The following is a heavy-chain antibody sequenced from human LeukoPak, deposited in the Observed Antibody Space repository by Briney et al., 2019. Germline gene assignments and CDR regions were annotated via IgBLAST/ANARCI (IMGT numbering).Heavy chain of an antibody. CDR3: AASDYVWGSYRYTGFDY. Sequence: GGSLRLSCAASGFTLSSYWMHWFRQVPGKGPVWVSVINKDGTSATYADSVRGRFTISRDNAKNTLYLQMNSLRAEDTAVYYCAASDYVWGSYRYTGFDYWGQGTLVTVSS. D-gene: IGHD3-16*02. J-gene: IGHJ4*02. V-gene: IGHV3-74*01. CDR2: INKDGTSA. CDR1: GFTLSSYW.